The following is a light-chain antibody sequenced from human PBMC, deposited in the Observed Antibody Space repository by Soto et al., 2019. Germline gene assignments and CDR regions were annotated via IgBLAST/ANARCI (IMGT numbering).Light chain of an antibody. CDR1: SSDIGGYDY. CDR3: GSYSNMGTLGVI. CDR2: DVS. Sequence: QSALTQPASVSGSPGQSIPISCTGTSSDIGGYDYVSWYQQYTGKAPKLMIYDVSKRPSGVSNRFSGSKSGNTASLTISGLQAEDEADYYCGSYSNMGTLGVIFGGGTKLTVL. V-gene: IGLV2-14*03. J-gene: IGLJ2*01.